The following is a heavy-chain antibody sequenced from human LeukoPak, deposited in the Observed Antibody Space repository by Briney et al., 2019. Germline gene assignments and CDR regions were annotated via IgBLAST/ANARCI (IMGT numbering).Heavy chain of an antibody. CDR3: ATWNDGWRFPYYFDY. V-gene: IGHV1-24*01. Sequence: ASVKVSCKGSGYTLTELSMHWVRQAPGKGLEWMGGFDPEDGETIYAQKFRGRVTMTEDTSKDTAYMELSSLGSEDTAVYYCATWNDGWRFPYYFDYWGQGTLVTVSS. D-gene: IGHD1-1*01. CDR2: FDPEDGET. CDR1: GYTLTELS. J-gene: IGHJ4*02.